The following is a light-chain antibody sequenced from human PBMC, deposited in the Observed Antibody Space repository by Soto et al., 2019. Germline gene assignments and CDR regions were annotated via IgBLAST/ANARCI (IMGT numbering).Light chain of an antibody. CDR1: QSVSSSY. CDR3: QQYGSSPLYT. J-gene: IGKJ2*01. V-gene: IGKV3-20*01. CDR2: GAS. Sequence: EIVLTQSPGTLSLSPGERATLSCRASQSVSSSYLAWYQQKPGQAPRLLLYGASSRATGIPDRFSGSGSGTDFTLTISRLEPEDFAVYYCQQYGSSPLYTFGQATKLEIK.